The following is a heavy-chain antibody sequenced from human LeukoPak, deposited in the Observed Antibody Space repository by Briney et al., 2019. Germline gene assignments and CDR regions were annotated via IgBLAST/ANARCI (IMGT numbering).Heavy chain of an antibody. CDR2: INPNSGGT. Sequence: ASVKVSCKASGYTFTGYYMHWVRQAPGQGLEWMGWINPNSGGTNYAQKFQGRVTVTRDTSISTAYMELSRLRSDDTAVYYCVITMVRGVEYYFDYWGQGTLVTVSS. CDR1: GYTFTGYY. D-gene: IGHD3-10*01. CDR3: VITMVRGVEYYFDY. J-gene: IGHJ4*02. V-gene: IGHV1-2*02.